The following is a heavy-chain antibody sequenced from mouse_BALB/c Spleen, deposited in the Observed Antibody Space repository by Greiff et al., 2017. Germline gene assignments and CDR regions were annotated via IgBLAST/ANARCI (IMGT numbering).Heavy chain of an antibody. CDR2: IWGDGST. CDR1: GFSLTGYG. V-gene: IGHV2-6-7*01. CDR3: ARGPYGSSWGYAMDY. D-gene: IGHD1-1*01. Sequence: VKVEESGPGLVAPSQSLSITCTVSGFSLTGYGVNWVRQPPGKGLEWLGMIWGDGSTDYNSALKSRLSISKDNSKSQVFLKMNSLQTDDTARYYCARGPYGSSWGYAMDYWGQGTSVTVSS. J-gene: IGHJ4*01.